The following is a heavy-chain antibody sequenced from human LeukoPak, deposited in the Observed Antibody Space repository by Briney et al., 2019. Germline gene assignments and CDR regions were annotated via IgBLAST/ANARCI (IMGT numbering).Heavy chain of an antibody. D-gene: IGHD3-22*01. V-gene: IGHV4-61*03. Sequence: SETLSLTCTVSGDSVGSDNYYWSWIRQLPGKGLEWIGYIYHNGGTKYNPSLRSRVTMPVDTSKNHVSLKLGSVTAADTAVYYCARDRRGYYDSSGYFDRWGQGTLVTVSS. CDR2: IYHNGGT. CDR3: ARDRRGYYDSSGYFDR. J-gene: IGHJ4*02. CDR1: GDSVGSDNYY.